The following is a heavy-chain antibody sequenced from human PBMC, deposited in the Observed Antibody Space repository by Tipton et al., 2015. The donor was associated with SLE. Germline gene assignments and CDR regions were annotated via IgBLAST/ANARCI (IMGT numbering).Heavy chain of an antibody. CDR2: IYSFGGT. V-gene: IGHV4-31*03. CDR3: ARDGRPYDAFDI. CDR1: GGSISSSGYY. Sequence: TLSLTCTVSGGSISSSGYYWSWIRQHPGKGLEWIGYIYSFGGTYYNPSLESRVIISLDTSKNQFSLKLSSVTAADTAVFYCARDGRPYDAFDIWGQGTMVTVSS. D-gene: IGHD1-26*01. J-gene: IGHJ3*02.